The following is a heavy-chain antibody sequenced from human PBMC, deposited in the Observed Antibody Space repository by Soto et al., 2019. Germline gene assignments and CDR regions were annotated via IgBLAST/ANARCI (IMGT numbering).Heavy chain of an antibody. J-gene: IGHJ4*02. D-gene: IGHD6-13*01. CDR1: GXTFINHG. CDR3: ARDLNGAAGGGY. Sequence: QVQLVQSGAEVRXXGAXXXVXXXSSGXTFINHGXFWVXQXXXXXLEWMAWIYPYNGNTNYAQKFLGRVTLXXXXXXXXXXXXXXXLTSDDTAIYYCARDLNGAAGGGYWGQGTLVTVXS. V-gene: IGHV1-18*01. CDR2: IYPYNGNT.